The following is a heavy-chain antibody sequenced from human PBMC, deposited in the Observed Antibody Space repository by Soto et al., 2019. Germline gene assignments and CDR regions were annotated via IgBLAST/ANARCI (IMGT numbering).Heavy chain of an antibody. CDR2: VSKDGNTE. J-gene: IGHJ4*02. Sequence: QVQLVESGGGVVHPGTSLRLSCAASGFIFSDYGMHWVRQAPGKGLEWVAVVSKDGNTEYYADSVKGRFTISRDNSRNALCVQMDRLRYEDTAVYFCAKAGGLVGTVMSLAFAHRGQGPLVTVSS. CDR3: AKAGGLVGTVMSLAFAH. CDR1: GFIFSDYG. V-gene: IGHV3-30*18. D-gene: IGHD1-26*01.